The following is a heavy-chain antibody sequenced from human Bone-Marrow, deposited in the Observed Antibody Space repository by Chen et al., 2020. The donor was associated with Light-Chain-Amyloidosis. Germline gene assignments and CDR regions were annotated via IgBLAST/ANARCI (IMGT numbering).Heavy chain of an antibody. V-gene: IGHV4-34*01. Sequence: QVQLQQWGAGRLKPSATLSLPCAVFGGSFSGYYWSWIRQPPGKGLEWIGEINHSGSTNYNPSLKSRVTISVDTSKNQFSLKLSSVTAADTAVYYCARVRHWYFDLWGRGTLVTVSS. J-gene: IGHJ2*01. CDR3: ARVRHWYFDL. CDR1: GGSFSGYY. CDR2: INHSGST.